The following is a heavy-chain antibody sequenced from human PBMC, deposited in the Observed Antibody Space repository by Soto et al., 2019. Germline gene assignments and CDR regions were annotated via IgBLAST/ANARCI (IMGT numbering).Heavy chain of an antibody. CDR3: AKDLRTPGPFYYDSSGYLPRDS. D-gene: IGHD3-22*01. CDR1: GFTFSTYG. CDR2: ISYDGINQ. Sequence: QVQLVESGGGVVQPGRSLRLSCAASGFTFSTYGMHWVRQAPGKGLEWVAVISYDGINQYYADSVKGRFTISRDNSKNTLYLQMNSLRAEDTAVYYCAKDLRTPGPFYYDSSGYLPRDSWGQGTLVTVSS. V-gene: IGHV3-30*18. J-gene: IGHJ4*02.